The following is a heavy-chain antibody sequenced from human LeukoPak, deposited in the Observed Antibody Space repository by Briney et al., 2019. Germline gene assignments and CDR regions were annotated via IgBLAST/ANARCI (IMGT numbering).Heavy chain of an antibody. J-gene: IGHJ4*02. Sequence: SATLSLTCAASGGSFSSSNWWSWVRQPPGKGLEWIGEIYYSGSTNYNPSLKSRVTISVDKSKNQFSLKLSSVTAADTAVYYCARVRSGWYSGYYFGYWGKGTRVTVS. D-gene: IGHD6-19*01. V-gene: IGHV4-4*02. CDR1: GGSFSSSNW. CDR3: ARVRSGWYSGYYFGY. CDR2: IYYSGST.